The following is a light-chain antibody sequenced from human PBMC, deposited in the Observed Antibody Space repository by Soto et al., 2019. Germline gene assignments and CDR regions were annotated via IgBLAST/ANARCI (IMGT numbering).Light chain of an antibody. CDR2: DAS. J-gene: IGKJ1*01. CDR3: QQYNSYSWT. CDR1: QSISSW. Sequence: DIQMTQSPSTLSASVGDRVTITCRASQSISSWLAWYQQKTGKAPKILIYDASSLESGVPSRFRGSGSGTEFTLTISRLQPDDFETYYCQQYNSYSWTFGQGTKVDIK. V-gene: IGKV1-5*01.